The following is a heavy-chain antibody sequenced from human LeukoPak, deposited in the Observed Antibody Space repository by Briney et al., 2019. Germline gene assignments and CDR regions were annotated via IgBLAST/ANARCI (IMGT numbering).Heavy chain of an antibody. D-gene: IGHD6-6*01. CDR1: SYTFTSYG. V-gene: IGHV1-18*01. Sequence: ASVKVSCKASSYTFTSYGISWVRQAPGQGLQWMGWINTYNGNTNNAQKLQGRVTMTTDASTSTAYMELRSLRSDDTAMYYCAKDRWRDGSSSFDNWGQGTLVTVSS. CDR2: INTYNGNT. CDR3: AKDRWRDGSSSFDN. J-gene: IGHJ4*02.